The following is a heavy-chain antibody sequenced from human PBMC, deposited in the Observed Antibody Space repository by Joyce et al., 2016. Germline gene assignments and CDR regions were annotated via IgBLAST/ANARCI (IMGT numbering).Heavy chain of an antibody. CDR2: LCPLDSVI. Sequence: EVQLVQSGAEVKKPGESLKISCKGSVYSFSNFWIGWVRQMPGKGLEWMGILCPLDSVIRYSPSFEGQVTISADESISTAYLQWSSLRASDSAMYYCARHVGDYWGQGTLVAVSS. D-gene: IGHD1-26*01. CDR3: ARHVGDY. V-gene: IGHV5-51*01. CDR1: VYSFSNFW. J-gene: IGHJ4*02.